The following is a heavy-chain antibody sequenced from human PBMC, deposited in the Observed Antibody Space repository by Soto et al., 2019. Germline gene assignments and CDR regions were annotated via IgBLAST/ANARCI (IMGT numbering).Heavy chain of an antibody. Sequence: PSETLSLTCTVSGASISSGDYYWTWIRQPPGKGLEWIGSIYYSGNTYYNPSLKSRVTISVDPSNNQFSLKLSSVTAADTAVYYCARASYDSSTYYLDYWGQGTRVTVSS. CDR2: IYYSGNT. J-gene: IGHJ4*02. CDR1: GASISSGDYY. D-gene: IGHD3-22*01. CDR3: ARASYDSSTYYLDY. V-gene: IGHV4-30-4*01.